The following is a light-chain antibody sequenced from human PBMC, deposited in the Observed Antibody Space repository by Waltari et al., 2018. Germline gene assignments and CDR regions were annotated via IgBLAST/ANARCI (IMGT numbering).Light chain of an antibody. J-gene: IGLJ1*01. CDR2: SNN. CDR3: AAWDDSLNGLYV. CDR1: SSNIGSNT. V-gene: IGLV1-44*01. Sequence: QSVLTQPTSASGTPGQRVTISCSGSSSNIGSNTVTWYQQLPGTAPKLLIYSNNQRPSGVPDRFSGSKSGTSASLAISGLQSEDEADYYCAAWDDSLNGLYVFGTGTKVTVL.